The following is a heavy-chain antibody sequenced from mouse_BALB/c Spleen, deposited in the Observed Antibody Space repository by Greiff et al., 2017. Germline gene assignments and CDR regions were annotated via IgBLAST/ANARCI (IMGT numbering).Heavy chain of an antibody. CDR2: ISSGGGNT. CDR3: ARARGYGNYGAMDY. CDR1: GFTFSSYT. J-gene: IGHJ4*01. D-gene: IGHD2-1*01. Sequence: EVQRVESGGGLVKPGGSLKLSCAASGFTFSSYTMSWVRQTPEKRLEWVATISSGGGNTYYPDSVKGRFTISRDNAKNNLYLQMSSLRSEDTALYYCARARGYGNYGAMDYWGQGTSVTVSS. V-gene: IGHV5-9*03.